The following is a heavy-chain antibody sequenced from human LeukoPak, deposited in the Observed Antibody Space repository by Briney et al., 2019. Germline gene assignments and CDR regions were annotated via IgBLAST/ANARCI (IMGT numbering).Heavy chain of an antibody. J-gene: IGHJ4*02. Sequence: QPGGSLRLSCAASGFTFSSYAMSWVRQAPGKGLEWVSGISGSGDRIYYADSVKGRFSISRDNSKNTLYLQMNSLRDGDTAVYYCAKDPYSTGLYQGHYFDYWGQGTLVTVSS. CDR2: ISGSGDRI. CDR1: GFTFSSYA. CDR3: AKDPYSTGLYQGHYFDY. D-gene: IGHD6-19*01. V-gene: IGHV3-23*01.